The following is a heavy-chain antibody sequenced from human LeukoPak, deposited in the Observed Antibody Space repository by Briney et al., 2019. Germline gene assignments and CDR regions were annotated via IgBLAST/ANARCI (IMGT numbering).Heavy chain of an antibody. CDR2: ISSSSSTI. CDR1: GFTFSSYS. CDR3: ARDSDSTYYYDSSGYYYSYFDY. J-gene: IGHJ4*02. Sequence: GGSLRLSCAASGFTFSSYSMNWVRQAPGKGLEWVSYISSSSSTIYYADSVKGRFTISRDNAKNSLYLQMNSVRDEDTAVYYCARDSDSTYYYDSSGYYYSYFDYWGQGTLVTVSS. V-gene: IGHV3-48*02. D-gene: IGHD3-22*01.